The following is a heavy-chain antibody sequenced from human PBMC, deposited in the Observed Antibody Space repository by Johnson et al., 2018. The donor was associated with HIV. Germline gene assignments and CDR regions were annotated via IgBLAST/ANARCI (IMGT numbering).Heavy chain of an antibody. D-gene: IGHD1-1*01. CDR3: ARGGIIHDAFDI. CDR1: GFTFSSYT. V-gene: IGHV3-30*04. CDR2: ISYDGSNK. J-gene: IGHJ3*02. Sequence: QVQLVESGGGVVQPGRSLRLSCVASGFTFSSYTMHWVRQAPGKGLEWVAVISYDGSNKYFADSVMGRFTISRDNSKNTLYLQMSSLRAEDTAVYYCARGGIIHDAFDIWGQGTMVTVSS.